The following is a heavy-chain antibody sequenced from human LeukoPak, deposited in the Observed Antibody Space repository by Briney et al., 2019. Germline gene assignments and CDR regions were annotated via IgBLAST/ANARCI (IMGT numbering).Heavy chain of an antibody. CDR1: GGSISSYY. CDR2: IYYSGST. CDR3: ARGTYYFDY. V-gene: IGHV4-59*01. Sequence: SVTLSLTCTVSGGSISSYYWSWIRQPPGKGLEWIGYIYYSGSTNYNPSLKSRVTISVDTSKNQFSLKLSSVTAADTAVYYCARGTYYFDYWGQGTLVTVSS. J-gene: IGHJ4*02. D-gene: IGHD1-1*01.